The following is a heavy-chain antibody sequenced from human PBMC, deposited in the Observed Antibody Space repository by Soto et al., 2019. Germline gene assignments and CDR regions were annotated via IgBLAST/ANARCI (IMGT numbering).Heavy chain of an antibody. CDR3: ARRGPGGSLPDRYCSGGSCYSGGFDY. J-gene: IGHJ4*02. CDR1: GGSFSGYY. CDR2: INHSGST. V-gene: IGHV4-34*01. D-gene: IGHD2-15*01. Sequence: SETLSLTCAVYGGSFSGYYWSWIRQPPGKGLEWIGEINHSGSTNYNPSLKSRVTISVDTSKNQFSLKLSSVTAADTAVYYCARRGPGGSLPDRYCSGGSCYSGGFDYWGQGTLVTVSS.